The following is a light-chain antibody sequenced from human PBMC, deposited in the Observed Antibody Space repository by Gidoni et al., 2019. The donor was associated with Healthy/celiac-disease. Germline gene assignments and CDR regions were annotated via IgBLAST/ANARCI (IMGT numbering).Light chain of an antibody. CDR2: EVS. J-gene: IGLJ2*01. Sequence: QSALTQPPSASGSPGQSVTISCTGTSSDVGGYNYVSWYPQHPGKAPKLRIYEVSKRPSGVPDRFSGSKSGNTASLTVSGLQSEDEADYYCSSYAGSNSVVFGGGTKLTVL. V-gene: IGLV2-8*01. CDR1: SSDVGGYNY. CDR3: SSYAGSNSVV.